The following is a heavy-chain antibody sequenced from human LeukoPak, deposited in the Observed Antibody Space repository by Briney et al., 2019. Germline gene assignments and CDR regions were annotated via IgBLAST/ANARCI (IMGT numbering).Heavy chain of an antibody. CDR2: IKSKTDGGTT. D-gene: IGHD5-18*01. CDR3: TTAPPPYTAIYYASY. Sequence: GGSLRLSCAASGFTFSNAWMSWVRQAPGKGLEWVGRIKSKTDGGTTDYAAPVKGRFTISRDDSKNTLYLQMNSLKTEDTAVYYCTTAPPPYTAIYYASYWGQGTLVTVSS. CDR1: GFTFSNAW. J-gene: IGHJ4*02. V-gene: IGHV3-15*01.